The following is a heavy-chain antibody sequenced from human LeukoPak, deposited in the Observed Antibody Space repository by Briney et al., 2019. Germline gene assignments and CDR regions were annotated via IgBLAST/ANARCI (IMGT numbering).Heavy chain of an antibody. V-gene: IGHV3-7*01. CDR2: INQDGSEK. Sequence: GGSLRLSCATSGFTFNTFYMAWARQAPGKGLERVANINQDGSEKYYVDSVKGRFTISRDNAKNSLDLEMSGLRADDTAVYYCASRDGYNRLSGLDYWGQGTLVTVSS. J-gene: IGHJ4*02. D-gene: IGHD5-24*01. CDR3: ASRDGYNRLSGLDY. CDR1: GFTFNTFY.